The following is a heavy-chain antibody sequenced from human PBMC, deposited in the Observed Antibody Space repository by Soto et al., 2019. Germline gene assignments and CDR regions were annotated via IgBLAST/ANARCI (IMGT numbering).Heavy chain of an antibody. CDR2: INPSGGST. CDR3: ARDRYSSGWYDLDY. Sequence: ASVKVSCKASGYTFTSYYMHWVRQAPGQGLEWMGIINPSGGSTSYAQKFQGRFTISRDNARNSLYLQMNSLGAEDTAVYYCARDRYSSGWYDLDYWGQGTLVTVSS. J-gene: IGHJ4*02. V-gene: IGHV1-46*01. CDR1: GYTFTSYY. D-gene: IGHD6-19*01.